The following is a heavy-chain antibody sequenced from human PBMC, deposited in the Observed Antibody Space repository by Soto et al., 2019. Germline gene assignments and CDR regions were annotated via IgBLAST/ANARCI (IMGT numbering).Heavy chain of an antibody. V-gene: IGHV1-18*01. CDR1: GYTFSNYG. CDR2: ISGYNGNT. Sequence: QVQLVQSGAEVKKPGASVTVSCKTSGYTFSNYGINWVRQAPGQGLEWMGWISGYNGNTNYAQTVQSRVTMTTDTSTGTVYMELRSLKSDDTAIYYCSRFIMVGGWFDPNYYHGMDVWGQGTTVTVSS. D-gene: IGHD6-19*01. CDR3: SRFIMVGGWFDPNYYHGMDV. J-gene: IGHJ6*02.